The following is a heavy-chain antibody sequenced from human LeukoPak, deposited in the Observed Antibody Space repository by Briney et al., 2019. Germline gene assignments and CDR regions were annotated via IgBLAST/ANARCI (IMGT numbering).Heavy chain of an antibody. CDR2: IVGSGVTT. CDR3: ARDERWIQFNY. Sequence: GGTLRLSCVASGFTFSNYGMNWVRQAPGKGLEWVSGIVGSGVTTCYADSVKGRFTISKDNSKNTLYLHMNSLRAEDTAIYYCARDERWIQFNYWGQGTLVTVSS. V-gene: IGHV3-23*01. D-gene: IGHD5-18*01. CDR1: GFTFSNYG. J-gene: IGHJ4*02.